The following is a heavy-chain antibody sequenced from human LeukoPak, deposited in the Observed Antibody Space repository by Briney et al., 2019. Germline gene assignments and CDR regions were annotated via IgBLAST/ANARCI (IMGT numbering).Heavy chain of an antibody. CDR2: IDNVGGT. CDR3: MGFGGNSF. CDR1: GFTVSNNH. V-gene: IGHV3-66*01. Sequence: GGSLRLSCVASGFTVSNNHVSWVRQAPGKGLEWVSLIDNVGGTYYADSVKGRFTISRDHSENTLYLQMNSLRAEDTALYYCMGFGGNSFWGQGTLVTVPS. D-gene: IGHD4-23*01. J-gene: IGHJ4*02.